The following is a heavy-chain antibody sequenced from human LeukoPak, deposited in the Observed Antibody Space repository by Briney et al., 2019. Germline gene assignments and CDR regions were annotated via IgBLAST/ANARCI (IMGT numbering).Heavy chain of an antibody. D-gene: IGHD1-1*01. Sequence: SGPTLVKPTPTLTLTFTLSGLSLTTSGVGVGWIRQPPGKALEWLALIYWDDIKGYSPSLKNRLTITKDTSKNQVVLTMTNMDPVDTATYYCAQHTYNDNWHGWFDSWGQGILVTVSS. V-gene: IGHV2-5*02. J-gene: IGHJ5*01. CDR1: GLSLTTSGVG. CDR2: IYWDDIK. CDR3: AQHTYNDNWHGWFDS.